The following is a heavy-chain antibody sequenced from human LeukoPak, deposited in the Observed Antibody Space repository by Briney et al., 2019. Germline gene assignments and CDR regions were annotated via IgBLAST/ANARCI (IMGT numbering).Heavy chain of an antibody. Sequence: GGSLRLSCAVSGFTFDDYGMSWVRQAPGKGLEWVSGINWNGGSTGYADSVKGRFTISRDNAKNSLYLQMNSLRAEDTALYYCASSGLLVRAFDIWGQGTMVTVSS. CDR2: INWNGGST. J-gene: IGHJ3*02. V-gene: IGHV3-20*04. CDR3: ASSGLLVRAFDI. D-gene: IGHD2-8*02. CDR1: GFTFDDYG.